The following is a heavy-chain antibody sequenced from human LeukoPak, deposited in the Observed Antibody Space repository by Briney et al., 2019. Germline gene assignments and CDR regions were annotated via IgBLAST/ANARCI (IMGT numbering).Heavy chain of an antibody. CDR3: ATQGFYCSSTSCYGSLAFDI. Sequence: SETLSLTCTVSGGPISSYYWSWIRQPPGKGLEWIGYIYYSGSTNYNPSLKSRVTISVDTSKNQFSLKLSSVTAADTAVYYCATQGFYCSSTSCYGSLAFDIWGQGTMVTVSS. D-gene: IGHD2-2*01. V-gene: IGHV4-59*01. CDR2: IYYSGST. CDR1: GGPISSYY. J-gene: IGHJ3*02.